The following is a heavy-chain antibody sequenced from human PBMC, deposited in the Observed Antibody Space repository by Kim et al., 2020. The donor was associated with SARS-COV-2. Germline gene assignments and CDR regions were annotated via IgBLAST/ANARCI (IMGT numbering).Heavy chain of an antibody. Sequence: GGSLRLSCAASGFTFSFYWMSWVRQAPGKGLEWVANIKQDGSEKYYVDSVKGRFTISRENAKNSLYLQMNSLRAEDTAVYYCARISGGSWHFDYWGQGT. D-gene: IGHD2-15*01. CDR1: GFTFSFYW. V-gene: IGHV3-7*03. CDR3: ARISGGSWHFDY. J-gene: IGHJ4*02. CDR2: IKQDGSEK.